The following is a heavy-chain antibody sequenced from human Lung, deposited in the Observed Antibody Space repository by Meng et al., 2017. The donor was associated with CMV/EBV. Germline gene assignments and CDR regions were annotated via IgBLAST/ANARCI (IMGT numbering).Heavy chain of an antibody. CDR2: INPNSGGT. CDR3: TGLFHTILGTGYYSGMDV. Sequence: ASVKVSCKASGYTFNGYNMHWVRQAPAQGLGWMGWINPNSGGTNYAQRVQGRVTLTNNTSISTAYMELSRLKYDDTAEYCCTGLFHTILGTGYYSGMDVWGQGXTVTVSS. D-gene: IGHD3/OR15-3a*01. V-gene: IGHV1-2*02. CDR1: GYTFNGYN. J-gene: IGHJ6*02.